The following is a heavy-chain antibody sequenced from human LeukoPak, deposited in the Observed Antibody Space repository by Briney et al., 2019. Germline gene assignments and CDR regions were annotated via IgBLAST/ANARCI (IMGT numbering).Heavy chain of an antibody. D-gene: IGHD2-2*01. V-gene: IGHV3-21*01. J-gene: IGHJ6*02. CDR1: GFTFSSYS. CDR2: ISSSSSYI. Sequence: GGSLRFSCAASGFTFSSYSMNWVRQAPGKGLDWVSSISSSSSYIYYADSVKGRFTISRDNAKNSLYLKMNSLRAEDTAVYYCARDWDIVVVPAAMRDYYYGMDVWGQGTTVTVSS. CDR3: ARDWDIVVVPAAMRDYYYGMDV.